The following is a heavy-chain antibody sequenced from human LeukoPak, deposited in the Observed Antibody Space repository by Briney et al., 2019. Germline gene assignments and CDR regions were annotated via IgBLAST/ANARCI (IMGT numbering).Heavy chain of an antibody. D-gene: IGHD3-22*01. J-gene: IGHJ4*02. CDR3: AKELNYYDSSGYYIR. V-gene: IGHV3-30*02. CDR1: GFTFSSYG. CDR2: IRYDGSNK. Sequence: GSLRLSCAASGFTFSSYGMHWVRQAPGKGLERVAFIRYDGSNKYYADSVKGRFTISRDNSKNTLYLQMNSLRAEDTAVYYCAKELNYYDSSGYYIRWGQGTLVTVSS.